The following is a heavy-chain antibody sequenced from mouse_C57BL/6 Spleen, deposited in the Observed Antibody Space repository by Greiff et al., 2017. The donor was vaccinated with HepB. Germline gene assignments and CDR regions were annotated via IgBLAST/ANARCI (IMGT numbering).Heavy chain of an antibody. CDR2: IYIGNGYT. V-gene: IGHV1-58*01. J-gene: IGHJ4*01. CDR1: GYTFTSYG. CDR3: ARSTMVTTSAMDY. Sequence: VQLQQSGAELVRPGSSVKMSCKTSGYTFTSYGINWVKQRPGQGLEWIGYIYIGNGYTEYNEKFKGKATLTSDTSSSKAYMQLSSLTSEDSALYFCARSTMVTTSAMDYWGQGTSVTVSS. D-gene: IGHD2-1*01.